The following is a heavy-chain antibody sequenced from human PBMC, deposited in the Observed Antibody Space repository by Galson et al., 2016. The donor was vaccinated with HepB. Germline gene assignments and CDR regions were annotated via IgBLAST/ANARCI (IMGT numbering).Heavy chain of an antibody. CDR3: ASGISPHYDYGMDV. CDR1: GFTFSNYA. D-gene: IGHD3-10*01. Sequence: SLRLSCAASGFTFSNYAMHWVRQAPGKGLEWVAIISYDGSSKYYADSLKGRFTVSRDNSKDTVYLHMNSVRVEDTAVYYCASGISPHYDYGMDVWGQGTTVTVTS. CDR2: ISYDGSSK. V-gene: IGHV3-30-3*01. J-gene: IGHJ6*02.